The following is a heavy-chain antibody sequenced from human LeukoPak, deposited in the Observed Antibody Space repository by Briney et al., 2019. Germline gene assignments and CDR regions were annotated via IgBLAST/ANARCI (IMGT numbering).Heavy chain of an antibody. CDR2: FFLKGST. Sequence: SETLSLTCTVSGYSITSAYYWGWIRQPPGKGLEWIGSFFLKGSTYYNPSLKSRVTISVDTSKNQFSLKLSSVTAADTAVYYCARHKDYYYSYMDVWGKGTTVTISS. CDR3: ARHKDYYYSYMDV. CDR1: GYSITSAYY. V-gene: IGHV4-38-2*02. J-gene: IGHJ6*03.